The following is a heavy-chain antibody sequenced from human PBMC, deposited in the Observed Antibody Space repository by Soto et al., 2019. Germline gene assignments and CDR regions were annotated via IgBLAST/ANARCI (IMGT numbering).Heavy chain of an antibody. CDR3: ARVFPSRPAMGARRWFDP. CDR1: GGSIIIYY. J-gene: IGHJ5*02. Sequence: SETLSLTCTVSGGSIIIYYWSWIRQPPGKGLEWIGYIYYSGSTNYNPSLKSRVTISVDTSKNQFSLKLSSVTAADTAVYYCARVFPSRPAMGARRWFDPWGQGTLVT. D-gene: IGHD1-26*01. V-gene: IGHV4-59*01. CDR2: IYYSGST.